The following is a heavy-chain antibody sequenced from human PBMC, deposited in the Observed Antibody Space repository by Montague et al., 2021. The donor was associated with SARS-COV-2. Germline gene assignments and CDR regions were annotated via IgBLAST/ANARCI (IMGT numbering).Heavy chain of an antibody. V-gene: IGHV4-39*01. CDR3: ARHRANAGSFDI. CDR2: VHYTGTT. Sequence: SETLSLTCTVSGGSITVSRYYWCWIRQPPGKGLEWIGSVHYTGTTSYNTSRKSRLTISVDTAENQFSLKMTSATASDTAVYYCARHRANAGSFDIWGQGTMVTVSS. J-gene: IGHJ3*02. CDR1: GGSITVSRYY. D-gene: IGHD1-1*01.